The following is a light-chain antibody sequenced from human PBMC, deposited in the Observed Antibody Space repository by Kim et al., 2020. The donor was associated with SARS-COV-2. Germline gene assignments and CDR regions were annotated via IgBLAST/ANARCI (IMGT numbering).Light chain of an antibody. Sequence: GFVGDRVTITCRASQSIGFWLAWFQQKPGKAPKLLIYRSSNLESGVPSRFSGSGSGTEFTLTISSLQPDDCATYYCQQYNNYSGTFGQGTKVDIK. J-gene: IGKJ1*01. CDR2: RSS. CDR3: QQYNNYSGT. CDR1: QSIGFW. V-gene: IGKV1-5*03.